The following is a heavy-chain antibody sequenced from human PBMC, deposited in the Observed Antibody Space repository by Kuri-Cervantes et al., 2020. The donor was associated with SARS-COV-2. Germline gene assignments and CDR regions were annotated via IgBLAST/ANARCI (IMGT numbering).Heavy chain of an antibody. CDR3: ARDPQRYCSSTSYYTGFDY. J-gene: IGHJ4*02. CDR2: IIPILGIA. Sequence: VKVSCKASGGTFSSYAISWVRQAPGQGLEWMGGIIPILGIANYAQKFQGRVTITADKSTSTAYMELSSLRSEDTAVYYCARDPQRYCSSTSYYTGFDYWGQGTLVTVSS. V-gene: IGHV1-69*10. CDR1: GGTFSSYA. D-gene: IGHD2-2*02.